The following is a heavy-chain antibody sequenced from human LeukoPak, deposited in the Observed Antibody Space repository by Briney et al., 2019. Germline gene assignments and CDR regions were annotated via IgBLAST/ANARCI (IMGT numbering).Heavy chain of an antibody. V-gene: IGHV3-30*02. CDR2: IRYDGSNK. D-gene: IGHD3-3*01. CDR1: GFTFSSYG. CDR3: AKGGFWSGYYTGLGLGKHFDY. Sequence: PGGSQRLSCAASGFTFSSYGMHWVRQAPGKGLEWVAFIRYDGSNKYYADSVKGRFTISRDNSKSTLYLQMNSLRAEDTAVYYCAKGGFWSGYYTGLGLGKHFDYWGQGTLVTVSS. J-gene: IGHJ4*02.